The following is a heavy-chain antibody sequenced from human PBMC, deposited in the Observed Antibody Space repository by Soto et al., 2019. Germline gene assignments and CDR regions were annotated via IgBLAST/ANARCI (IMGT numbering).Heavy chain of an antibody. J-gene: IGHJ6*02. CDR1: EFTFSSYT. CDR2: ISYDGKNI. V-gene: IGHV3-30*04. CDR3: ARAPRYNVYWSPMDV. Sequence: QVQLVESGGGVVQPGRSLRLSCVASEFTFSSYTMHWVRQAPGKGLEWMAIISYDGKNINYADSVAGRFSISRDNSKNTLYLQMQSLRLEDTALYFCARAPRYNVYWSPMDVWGQGTTVTVSS. D-gene: IGHD3-3*01.